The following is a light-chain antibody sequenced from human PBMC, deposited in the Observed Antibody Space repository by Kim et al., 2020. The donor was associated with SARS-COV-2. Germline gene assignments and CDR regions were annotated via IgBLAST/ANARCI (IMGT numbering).Light chain of an antibody. Sequence: AIRMTQSPSSLSASTGDRVTISCRASQDISRYLAWYQQKPGTAPKFLMYATSTLQSGVPSRFSGSGSETDFTLTINGLQSEDFATYYCQQYYLSPLTFGDGTKVDIK. CDR3: QQYYLSPLT. V-gene: IGKV1-8*01. J-gene: IGKJ4*01. CDR1: QDISRY. CDR2: ATS.